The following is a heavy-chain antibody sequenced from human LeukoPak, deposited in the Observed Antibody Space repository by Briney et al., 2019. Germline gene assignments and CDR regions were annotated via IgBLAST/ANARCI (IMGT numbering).Heavy chain of an antibody. Sequence: SQTLSFTCTVSGGSISSGDYYWSWIRQPPGKGLEWIGYIYYSGSTYYNPSLKSRVTISVDTSKNQFSLKLSSVTAADTAVYYCARSYGSGSWGHAFDIWGQGTMVTVSS. J-gene: IGHJ3*02. CDR2: IYYSGST. CDR3: ARSYGSGSWGHAFDI. D-gene: IGHD3-10*01. V-gene: IGHV4-30-4*01. CDR1: GGSISSGDYY.